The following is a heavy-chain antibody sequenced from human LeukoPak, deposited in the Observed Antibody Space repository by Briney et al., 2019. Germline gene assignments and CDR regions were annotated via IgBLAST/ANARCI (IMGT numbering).Heavy chain of an antibody. J-gene: IGHJ5*02. Sequence: SETLSLTCTVSGDSIISGGYYWSWIRQHPGKGLEWIGYIYYSGSTYYNPSLKSRVTISVDTSKNQFSLKLSSVTAADTAVYYCARAESNWFDPWGQGTLVTVSS. CDR2: IYYSGST. V-gene: IGHV4-31*03. CDR1: GDSIISGGYY. CDR3: ARAESNWFDP.